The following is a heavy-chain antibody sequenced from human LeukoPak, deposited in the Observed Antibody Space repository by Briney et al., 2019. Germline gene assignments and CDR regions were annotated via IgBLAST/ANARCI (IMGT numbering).Heavy chain of an antibody. CDR3: ARGNYVSSGYYFYFDY. J-gene: IGHJ4*02. CDR1: GGSFSSYY. Sequence: SETLSLTCAVSGGSFSSYYWSWIRQPPGKRLEWIGRVNHGGSTNYNPSLKSRVTLSVHTSKNQFSLNLTSVTAADAAVYYCARGNYVSSGYYFYFDYWGQGILVTVSS. CDR2: VNHGGST. D-gene: IGHD3-22*01. V-gene: IGHV4-34*01.